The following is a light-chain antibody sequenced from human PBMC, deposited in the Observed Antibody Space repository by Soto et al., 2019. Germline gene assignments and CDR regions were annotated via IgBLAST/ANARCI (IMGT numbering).Light chain of an antibody. CDR1: SSEVGGYNY. Sequence: QSALTQPASVSGSPGQSITISCTGTSSEVGGYNYVSWYQQHPGKAPKLMIYDVSNRPSGVSNHFSGSKSGNTASLTISGLQAEDEADYYCSSYTSSSTYVFGTGTKLTVL. V-gene: IGLV2-14*01. CDR3: SSYTSSSTYV. CDR2: DVS. J-gene: IGLJ1*01.